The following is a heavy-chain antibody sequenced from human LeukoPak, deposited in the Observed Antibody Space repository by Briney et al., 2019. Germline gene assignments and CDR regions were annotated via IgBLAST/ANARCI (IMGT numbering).Heavy chain of an antibody. CDR2: IRYDGSNK. Sequence: PGGSLRLSCAASGFTFSSYGMHWVRQAPGKGLEWVAFIRYDGSNKYYADSVKGRFTISRDNSKNTLYLQMNSLRAEDTAVFYCAKGSKALIITTDHYMDVWGKGTTVTISS. V-gene: IGHV3-30*02. D-gene: IGHD3-3*01. CDR1: GFTFSSYG. CDR3: AKGSKALIITTDHYMDV. J-gene: IGHJ6*03.